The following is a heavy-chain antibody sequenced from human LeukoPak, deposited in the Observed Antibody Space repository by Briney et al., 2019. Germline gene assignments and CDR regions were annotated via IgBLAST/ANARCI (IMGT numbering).Heavy chain of an antibody. V-gene: IGHV4-34*01. CDR1: GGSFSGYY. D-gene: IGHD6-19*01. J-gene: IGHJ4*02. CDR3: ARGSIAVKDY. Sequence: SETLSLTCAGYGGSFSGYYWSWIRQPPGKGLEWIGEINHSGSTNYNPSLKSRVTISVDTSKNQFSLKLSSVTAADTAVCYCARGSIAVKDYWGQGTLVTVSS. CDR2: INHSGST.